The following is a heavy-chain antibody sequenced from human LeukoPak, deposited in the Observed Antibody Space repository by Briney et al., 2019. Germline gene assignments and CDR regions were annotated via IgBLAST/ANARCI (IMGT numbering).Heavy chain of an antibody. CDR3: AKDMGGGRRWLRKLGVRAAFDY. CDR1: GFTFDDYA. CDR2: ISWNSGSI. Sequence: PGGSLRLSCAASGFTFDDYAMHWVRQAPGKGLEWVSGISWNSGSIGYADSVKGRFTISRDNAKNSLYLQMNSLRAEDTALYYCAKDMGGGRRWLRKLGVRAAFDYWGQGTLVTVSS. D-gene: IGHD5-24*01. V-gene: IGHV3-9*01. J-gene: IGHJ4*02.